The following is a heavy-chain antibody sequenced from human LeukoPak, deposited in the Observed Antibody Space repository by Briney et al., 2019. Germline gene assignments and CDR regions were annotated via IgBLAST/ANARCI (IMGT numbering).Heavy chain of an antibody. D-gene: IGHD6-13*01. J-gene: IGHJ4*02. CDR1: GGSFSGYY. CDR2: INHRGST. CDR3: ARRVAAGIRFDY. Sequence: SETLSLTCAVYGGSFSGYYWSRIRQPPGKGLEWIGEINHRGSTNYNPSLKSRVTISVDTSKNQFSLKLSSVTAADTAVYYCARRVAAGIRFDYWGQGTLVTVSS. V-gene: IGHV4-34*01.